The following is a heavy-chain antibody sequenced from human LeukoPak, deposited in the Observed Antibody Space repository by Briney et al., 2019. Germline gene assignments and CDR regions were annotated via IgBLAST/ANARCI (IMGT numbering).Heavy chain of an antibody. J-gene: IGHJ6*03. CDR1: GYTFTSYG. CDR3: ARDIGYFVGSYYMDV. D-gene: IGHD5-18*01. V-gene: IGHV1-18*01. CDR2: ISGYNGNT. Sequence: ASVKVSCKTSGYTFTSYGISWVRQAPGQGLEWMGWISGYNGNTNYAQKIQGRVTMTTDTSTSTVYMELRSLRSDDTALYYCARDIGYFVGSYYMDVWGKGTTVTVSS.